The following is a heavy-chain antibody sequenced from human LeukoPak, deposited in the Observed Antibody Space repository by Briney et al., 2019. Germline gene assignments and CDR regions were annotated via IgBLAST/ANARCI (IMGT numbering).Heavy chain of an antibody. CDR3: ARGYCGSTTCAIDY. CDR1: GGTFSSYG. D-gene: IGHD2-2*01. CDR2: IIPMSGVA. V-gene: IGHV1-69*04. J-gene: IGHJ4*02. Sequence: ASVKVSCKASGGTFSSYGISWVRQAPGQGLEWMGRIIPMSGVANYAQKFQGRVTITADKSTSTAFMELSSLRSEDTALYYCARGYCGSTTCAIDYWGQGTLVTVPS.